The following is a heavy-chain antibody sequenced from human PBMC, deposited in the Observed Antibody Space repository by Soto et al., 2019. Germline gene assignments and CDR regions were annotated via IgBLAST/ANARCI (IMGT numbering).Heavy chain of an antibody. CDR1: GFTFSSYA. D-gene: IGHD3-22*01. J-gene: IGHJ4*02. V-gene: IGHV3-23*01. Sequence: PGGSLRLSCAASGFTFSSYAMSWVRQAPGKGLEWVSAISGSGGSTYYADSVKGRFTISRDNSKNTLYLQMNSLRAEDTAVYYCAKEGYYYDSSGYYYDGPDYWGQGTLVTVSS. CDR3: AKEGYYYDSSGYYYDGPDY. CDR2: ISGSGGST.